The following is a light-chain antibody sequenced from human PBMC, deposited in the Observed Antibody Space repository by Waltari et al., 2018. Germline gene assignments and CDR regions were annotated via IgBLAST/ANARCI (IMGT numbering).Light chain of an antibody. CDR3: QQYNEWPPLT. CDR2: GAS. CDR1: QSVGSN. V-gene: IGKV3-15*01. Sequence: EIVMTQSPATLSVSPGERATLSCRASQSVGSNLAWYQQKPGQAPRLLFYGASTRATGIPARFSGSGSGTEFTLTINSMQSEDFAVYYCQQYNEWPPLTFGGGTKVEIK. J-gene: IGKJ4*01.